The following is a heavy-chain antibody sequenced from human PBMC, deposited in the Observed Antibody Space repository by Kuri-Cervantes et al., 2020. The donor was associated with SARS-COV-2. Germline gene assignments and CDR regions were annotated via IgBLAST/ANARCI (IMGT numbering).Heavy chain of an antibody. V-gene: IGHV1-46*01. Sequence: ASVKVSCKASGYTFTSYYMHWVRQAPGQGLEWMGIINPSGGSTSYAQKFQGRVTMTRDTSTSTVYMWLSSLRSEGTAVYYCARGIAAAGYDYWGQGTLVTVSS. CDR3: ARGIAAAGYDY. J-gene: IGHJ4*02. CDR1: GYTFTSYY. D-gene: IGHD6-13*01. CDR2: INPSGGST.